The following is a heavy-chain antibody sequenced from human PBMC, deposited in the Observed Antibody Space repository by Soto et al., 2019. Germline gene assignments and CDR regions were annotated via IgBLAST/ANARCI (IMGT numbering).Heavy chain of an antibody. CDR3: ARDFAYFDS. CDR2: VYHTGRT. CDR1: GGSFKSGSYS. Sequence: QVQLQESGPGLVKPSETLSLTCTVSGGSFKSGSYSWSWIRQPPGKGLEWIGYVYHTGRTSYNPALESQVSISMDTSKDQFSLNLDSVTAADTAVYFCARDFAYFDSWGQGTLVTVSS. J-gene: IGHJ4*02. D-gene: IGHD3-3*01. V-gene: IGHV4-61*01.